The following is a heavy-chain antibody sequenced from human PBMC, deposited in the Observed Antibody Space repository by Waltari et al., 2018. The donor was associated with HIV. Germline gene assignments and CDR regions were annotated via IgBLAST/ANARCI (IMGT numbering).Heavy chain of an antibody. V-gene: IGHV1-69*06. CDR1: GGTFSSYA. D-gene: IGHD3-16*01. CDR3: ARDLVVTTFNITSGTGQD. Sequence: QVQLVQSGAEVKKPGSSVKVSCKASGGTFSSYAIFGTANYAQKFQGRVTITADKSTSTAYMELSSLRSEDTAVYYCARDLVVTTFNITSGTGQDWGQGTLVTVSS. J-gene: IGHJ4*02. CDR2: FGTA.